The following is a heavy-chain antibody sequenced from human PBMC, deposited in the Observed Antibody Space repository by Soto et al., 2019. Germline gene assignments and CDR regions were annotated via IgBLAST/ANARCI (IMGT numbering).Heavy chain of an antibody. CDR2: ISSRSDI. V-gene: IGHV3-21*01. Sequence: GSLRLSCVGSGLTLSTYSINWVRQAQGKGLEWVSSISSRSDIYYADSVKGRFTISRDNAKNSVSLQMNSLRAEDTAVYYCAREYTAWPLAYGLDVWGQGTTVTVSS. CDR3: AREYTAWPLAYGLDV. J-gene: IGHJ6*02. CDR1: GLTLSTYS. D-gene: IGHD2-2*02.